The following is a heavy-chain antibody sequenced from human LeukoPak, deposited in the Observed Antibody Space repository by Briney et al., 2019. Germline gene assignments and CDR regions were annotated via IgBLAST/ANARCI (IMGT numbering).Heavy chain of an antibody. J-gene: IGHJ4*02. CDR1: GYTFISYG. Sequence: EASVKVSCKASGYTFISYGISWVRQAPGQGLEWMGWISVYNGNTNYAQKLQGRVTMTTDTSTSTAYMELRNLRSDDTAVYYCAREGFYDILTGFDYWGQGTLVTVSS. D-gene: IGHD3-9*01. CDR2: ISVYNGNT. CDR3: AREGFYDILTGFDY. V-gene: IGHV1-18*01.